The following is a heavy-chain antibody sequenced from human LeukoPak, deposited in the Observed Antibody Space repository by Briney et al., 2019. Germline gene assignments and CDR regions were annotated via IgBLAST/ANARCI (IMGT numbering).Heavy chain of an antibody. CDR3: AKDPRVVVVPAAPGYFDY. CDR2: IKQDGSEK. Sequence: QPGGSLRLSCAASGFTFSSYWMSWVRQAPGKGLEWVANIKQDGSEKYYVDSVKGRFTISRDNAKNSLYLQMNSLRAEDTAVYYCAKDPRVVVVPAAPGYFDYWGQGTLVTVSS. J-gene: IGHJ4*02. CDR1: GFTFSSYW. V-gene: IGHV3-7*01. D-gene: IGHD2-2*01.